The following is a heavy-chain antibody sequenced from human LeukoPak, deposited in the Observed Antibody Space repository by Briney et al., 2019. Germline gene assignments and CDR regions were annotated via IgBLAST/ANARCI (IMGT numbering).Heavy chain of an antibody. D-gene: IGHD4-17*01. V-gene: IGHV3-20*04. J-gene: IGHJ2*01. CDR2: ITWNGAST. Sequence: GGSLRLSCAASGFTFDDYGMSWARQAPGKGLEWVTGITWNGASTGFADSVKGRFTISRDNAKNSLYLGMSSLRAEDTALYYCAREYGDYSSYFDLWGRGTLVTVSS. CDR3: AREYGDYSSYFDL. CDR1: GFTFDDYG.